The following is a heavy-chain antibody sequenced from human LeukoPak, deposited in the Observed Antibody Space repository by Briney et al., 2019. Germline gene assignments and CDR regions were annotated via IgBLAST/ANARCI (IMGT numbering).Heavy chain of an antibody. CDR2: INHSGST. Sequence: SETLSLTCAVYGGSFSGYYWSWIRQPPGKGLEWIGEINHSGSTNYNPSLKSRVTISVDTSKNQFFLKLSSVTAADTAVYYCARVGNWWKNWFDPWGQGTLVTVSS. CDR1: GGSFSGYY. D-gene: IGHD2-8*02. CDR3: ARVGNWWKNWFDP. J-gene: IGHJ5*02. V-gene: IGHV4-34*01.